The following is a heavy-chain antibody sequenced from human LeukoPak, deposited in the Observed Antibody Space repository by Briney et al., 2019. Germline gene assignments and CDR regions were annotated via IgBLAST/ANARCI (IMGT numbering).Heavy chain of an antibody. Sequence: GGSLRLSCAASGFTFSSYWMNWARQAPGKGLEWVAVIWYDGSNKYYADSVKGRFTISRDNSKNTLYLQMNSLRAEDTAVYYCARDASYYYGMDVWGQGTTVTVSS. CDR1: GFTFSSYW. V-gene: IGHV3-33*08. CDR2: IWYDGSNK. CDR3: ARDASYYYGMDV. J-gene: IGHJ6*02.